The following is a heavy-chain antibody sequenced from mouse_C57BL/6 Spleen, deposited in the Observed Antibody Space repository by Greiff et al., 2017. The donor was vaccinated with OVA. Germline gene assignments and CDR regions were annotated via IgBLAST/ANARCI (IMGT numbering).Heavy chain of an antibody. V-gene: IGHV5-4*01. D-gene: IGHD2-10*01. CDR2: ISDGGSYT. CDR1: GFTFSSYA. Sequence: EVKLVESGGGLVKPGGSLKLSCAASGFTFSSYAMSWVRQTPEKRLEWVATISDGGSYTYYPDNVKGRFTISRDNAKNNLYLQMSHLKSEDTAMYYCARDYALLSDYWGQGTSVTVSS. CDR3: ARDYALLSDY. J-gene: IGHJ4*01.